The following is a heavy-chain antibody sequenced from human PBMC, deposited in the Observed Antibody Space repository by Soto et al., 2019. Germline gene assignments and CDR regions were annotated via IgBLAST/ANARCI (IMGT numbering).Heavy chain of an antibody. CDR1: GFTFSSYG. CDR3: AKDPYDGSGSYSYYYGMDV. Sequence: GGSLRLSCAASGFTFSSYGMHWVRQAPGKGLEWVAVISYDGSNKYYADSVKGRFTISRDNSKNTLYLQMNSLRAEDTAVYYCAKDPYDGSGSYSYYYGMDVWGQGTTVTVSS. V-gene: IGHV3-30*18. J-gene: IGHJ6*02. CDR2: ISYDGSNK. D-gene: IGHD3-10*01.